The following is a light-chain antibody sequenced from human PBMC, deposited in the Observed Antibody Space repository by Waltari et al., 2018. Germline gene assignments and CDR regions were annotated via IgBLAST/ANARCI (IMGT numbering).Light chain of an antibody. J-gene: IGKJ1*01. CDR1: QSVSSN. Sequence: EIVMTQSPATLSLSPGDRATLSCRASQSVSSNLAWYQQKPGQAPRLLIYGASSRATGFPDRFSGSGSGTEFTLTISSLEPEDVAVYYCQQNSHWPWTFGLGTKVEIK. V-gene: IGKV3D-15*01. CDR2: GAS. CDR3: QQNSHWPWT.